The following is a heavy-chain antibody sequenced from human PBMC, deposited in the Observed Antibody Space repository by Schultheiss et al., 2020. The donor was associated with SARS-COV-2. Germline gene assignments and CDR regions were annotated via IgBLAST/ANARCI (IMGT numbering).Heavy chain of an antibody. D-gene: IGHD3-3*01. J-gene: IGHJ6*02. Sequence: SETLSLTCAVSGYSISSGYYWSWIRQPPGKGLEWIGEIHHSGGTNYNPSLKSRITISVDTSKNQFSLKLSSVTAADTAVYYCARCLYDFWSGYARYYYYGMDVWGQGTTVTVSS. CDR1: GYSISSGYY. CDR2: IHHSGGT. V-gene: IGHV4-38-2*01. CDR3: ARCLYDFWSGYARYYYYGMDV.